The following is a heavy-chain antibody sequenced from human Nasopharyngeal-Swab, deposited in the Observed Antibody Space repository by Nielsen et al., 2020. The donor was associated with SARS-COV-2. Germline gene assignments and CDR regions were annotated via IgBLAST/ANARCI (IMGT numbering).Heavy chain of an antibody. J-gene: IGHJ4*02. CDR1: GYTFTDYY. CDR2: INPNIVGT. V-gene: IGHV1-2*06. CDR3: ARDNFYNSSGYYSPDY. Sequence: ASVKVSCKASGYTFTDYYIQWVRQAPGQGLEWMGRINPNIVGTNYAQKFQGRVTMTRDTSITTAYMELSRLRSGDTAVYYCARDNFYNSSGYYSPDYWGQGTLVTVSS. D-gene: IGHD3-22*01.